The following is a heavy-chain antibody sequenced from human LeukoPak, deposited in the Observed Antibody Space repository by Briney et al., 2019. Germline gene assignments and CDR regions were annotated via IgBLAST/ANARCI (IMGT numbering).Heavy chain of an antibody. J-gene: IGHJ4*02. Sequence: GGSLGLSCAASGFTFSSYWMSWVRQAPGKGLEWVANIQQDGSEKYYVDSVKGRFTISRDNAKNSLYLQMNSLRAEDTAVYYCARGRRSDGSGPPYFDYWGQGTLVTVSS. V-gene: IGHV3-7*01. CDR2: IQQDGSEK. CDR1: GFTFSSYW. D-gene: IGHD6-19*01. CDR3: ARGRRSDGSGPPYFDY.